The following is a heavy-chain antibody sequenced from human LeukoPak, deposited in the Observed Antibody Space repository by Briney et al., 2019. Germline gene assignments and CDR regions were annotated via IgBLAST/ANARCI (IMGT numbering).Heavy chain of an antibody. CDR3: AKDRIAVAGLFDY. J-gene: IGHJ4*02. CDR2: ISSSGSTI. Sequence: GGSLRLSCAASGFTFSSYEMNWVRQAPGKGLEWVSYISSSGSTIYYADSVKGRFTVSRDNSKNTLYLQMNSLRAEDTAVYYCAKDRIAVAGLFDYWGQGTLVTVSS. V-gene: IGHV3-48*03. D-gene: IGHD6-19*01. CDR1: GFTFSSYE.